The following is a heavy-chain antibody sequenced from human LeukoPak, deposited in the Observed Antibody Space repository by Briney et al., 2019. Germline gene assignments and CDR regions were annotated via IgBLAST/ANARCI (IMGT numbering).Heavy chain of an antibody. CDR1: GGSITSGSYY. V-gene: IGHV4-61*02. J-gene: IGHJ4*02. CDR3: ARDPIAGPYDH. Sequence: PSETLSLTCTVSGGSITSGSYYWSWIRQPAGKGLEWIGRISASGSANYNPSLKSRVTISVDTSKNQFSLTLGFVTAADTAVYYCARDPIAGPYDHWGQGTLVTVSS. D-gene: IGHD6-13*01. CDR2: ISASGSA.